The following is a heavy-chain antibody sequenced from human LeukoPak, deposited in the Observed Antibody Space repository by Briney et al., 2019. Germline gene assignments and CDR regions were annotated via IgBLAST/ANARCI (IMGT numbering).Heavy chain of an antibody. Sequence: PSETLSLTCTVSGVSISSGGYYWSWIRQHPGKGLEWIGYIYYSGSTYYNPSLKSRVTISVDTSKNQFSLKLSSVTAADTAVYYCASATDSSGYSPFDYWGQGTLVTVSS. CDR2: IYYSGST. V-gene: IGHV4-31*03. D-gene: IGHD3-22*01. CDR3: ASATDSSGYSPFDY. J-gene: IGHJ4*02. CDR1: GVSISSGGYY.